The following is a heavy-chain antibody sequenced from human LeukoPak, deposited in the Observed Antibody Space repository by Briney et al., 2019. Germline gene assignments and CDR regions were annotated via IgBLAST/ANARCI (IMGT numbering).Heavy chain of an antibody. V-gene: IGHV4-59*11. CDR3: ARDGEGNEGWDY. CDR2: ISYSEST. CDR1: GVSIRSHY. Sequence: SETLSLTCTVSGVSIRSHYWIWIRQPPGKGLEWIGHISYSESTNYNPSLESRVTISVDTPKNQFSLRLSSVTAADTAVYYCARDGEGNEGWDYWGQGTLVTVSS. D-gene: IGHD1-1*01. J-gene: IGHJ4*02.